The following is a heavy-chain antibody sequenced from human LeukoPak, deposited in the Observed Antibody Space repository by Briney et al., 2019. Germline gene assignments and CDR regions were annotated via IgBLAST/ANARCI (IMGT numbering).Heavy chain of an antibody. D-gene: IGHD2-2*01. J-gene: IGHJ6*02. CDR3: AREVSVVVPAAKRGANYYYGMDV. CDR1: GGTFSSYA. CDR2: IMPILGIA. V-gene: IGHV1-69*04. Sequence: SVKVSCKASGGTFSSYAISWVRQAPGQGLEWMGRIMPILGIANYAQRFQGRVTITADKSTSTAYMELSSLRSEDTAVYYCAREVSVVVPAAKRGANYYYGMDVWGQGTTVTVSS.